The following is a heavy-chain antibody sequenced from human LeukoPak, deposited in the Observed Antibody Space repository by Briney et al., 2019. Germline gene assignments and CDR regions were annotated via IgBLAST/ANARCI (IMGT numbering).Heavy chain of an antibody. CDR2: INHSGST. D-gene: IGHD3-3*01. J-gene: IGHJ6*03. CDR3: ARKRYYDFWSGHLSYYMDV. Sequence: SETLSLTCAVYGGSFSGYYWSWIRQPPGKGLEWIGEINHSGSTNYNPSLKSRVTISVDTSKNQFSLKLGSVTAADTAVYYCARKRYYDFWSGHLSYYMDVWGKGTTVTVSS. V-gene: IGHV4-34*01. CDR1: GGSFSGYY.